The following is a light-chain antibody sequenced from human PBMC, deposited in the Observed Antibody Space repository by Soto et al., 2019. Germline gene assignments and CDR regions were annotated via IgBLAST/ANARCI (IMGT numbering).Light chain of an antibody. V-gene: IGKV3-15*01. CDR1: QSVLSK. Sequence: EIVMTQSPATLSLSPGERATLSCRASQSVLSKLAWYQQKPGQAPRLLIYGAFTRATDIPGRFSGSGSGTEFTLTISSLQSEDFAVYYCQQYTNWPITFGQGTRLEIK. J-gene: IGKJ5*01. CDR2: GAF. CDR3: QQYTNWPIT.